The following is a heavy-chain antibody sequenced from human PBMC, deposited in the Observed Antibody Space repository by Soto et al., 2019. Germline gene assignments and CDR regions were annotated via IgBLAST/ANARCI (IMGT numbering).Heavy chain of an antibody. CDR2: ISSSSSYI. V-gene: IGHV3-21*01. J-gene: IGHJ4*02. D-gene: IGHD3-9*01. CDR3: ARDRVRYSDY. CDR1: GFTFSSYS. Sequence: SGGPLRLSCAASGFTFSSYSMNWVRQAPGKGLEWVSSISSSSSYIYYADSVKGRFTISRDNAKNSLYLQMNSLRAEDTAVYYCARDRVRYSDYWGQGTLVTVSS.